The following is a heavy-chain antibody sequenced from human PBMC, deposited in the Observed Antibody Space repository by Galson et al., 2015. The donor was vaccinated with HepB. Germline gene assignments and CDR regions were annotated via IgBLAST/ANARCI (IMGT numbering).Heavy chain of an antibody. Sequence: SLRLSCAASGFTFSDYYMSWIRQAPGKGLEWVSHISSSGSTIYYADSVKGRFTISRDSTENSLYLQMNSLRAEDTAVYYCARDRCSGGSCYPARWGMDVWGQGTTVTVSS. CDR3: ARDRCSGGSCYPARWGMDV. V-gene: IGHV3-11*01. CDR1: GFTFSDYY. J-gene: IGHJ6*02. CDR2: ISSSGSTI. D-gene: IGHD2-15*01.